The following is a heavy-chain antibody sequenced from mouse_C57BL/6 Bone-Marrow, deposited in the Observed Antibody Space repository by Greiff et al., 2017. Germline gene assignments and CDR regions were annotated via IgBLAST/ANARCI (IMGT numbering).Heavy chain of an antibody. CDR1: GYTFTSYG. Sequence: VQLVESGAELARPAASVKLSCKASGYTFTSYGISWVKQRTGQGLEWIGEIYPRSGNTYYNEKFKGKATLTADKSSSTAYMELRSLTSEDSAVYFCARSGMIEGAWFAYWGQGTLVTVSA. CDR2: IYPRSGNT. J-gene: IGHJ3*01. CDR3: ARSGMIEGAWFAY. D-gene: IGHD2-3*01. V-gene: IGHV1-81*01.